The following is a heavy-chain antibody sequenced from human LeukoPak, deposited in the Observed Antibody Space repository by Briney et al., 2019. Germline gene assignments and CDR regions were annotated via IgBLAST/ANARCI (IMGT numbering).Heavy chain of an antibody. D-gene: IGHD6-19*01. CDR2: IYYSGST. CDR1: GDSISSYY. CDR3: AREGSSGWYGWFDH. V-gene: IGHV4-59*01. Sequence: TSETLSLTCTVSGDSISSYYWSWLRQFPGKGLEWIGYIYYSGSTNYNPSLKSRVTISVDTSKNQFSLKLSSVTAADTAVYYCAREGSSGWYGWFDHWGQGTLVTVSS. J-gene: IGHJ5*02.